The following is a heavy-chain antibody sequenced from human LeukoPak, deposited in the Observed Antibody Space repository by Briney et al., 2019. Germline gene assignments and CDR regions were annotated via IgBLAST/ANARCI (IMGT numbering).Heavy chain of an antibody. V-gene: IGHV3-7*01. Sequence: GGSLRLSCAASGFTFSSYWMSWVRQGPGKGLEWVANIKQDGNEKYYVDSVKGRFTISRDNAKNSLYLQMNSLRAEDTAVYYCARDGLASSGCPDYWGQGALVTVSS. J-gene: IGHJ4*02. CDR2: IKQDGNEK. CDR3: ARDGLASSGCPDY. CDR1: GFTFSSYW. D-gene: IGHD6-25*01.